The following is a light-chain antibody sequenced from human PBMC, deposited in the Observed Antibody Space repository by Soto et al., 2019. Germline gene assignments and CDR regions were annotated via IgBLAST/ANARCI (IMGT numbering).Light chain of an antibody. CDR1: QSVSSW. Sequence: DIQMTQSPSTLSASVGDRDTITCRASQSVSSWLAWYQQKPGKAPKVLIYDASSLESGVPSRFSGSGSGTEFTLTISSLQPDDFATYYCQQYNRYWTFGQGTKV. J-gene: IGKJ1*01. CDR2: DAS. V-gene: IGKV1-5*01. CDR3: QQYNRYWT.